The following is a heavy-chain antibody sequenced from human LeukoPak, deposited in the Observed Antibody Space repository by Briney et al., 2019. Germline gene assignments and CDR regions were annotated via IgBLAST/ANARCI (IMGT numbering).Heavy chain of an antibody. CDR2: INPNSGGT. Sequence: ASVKVSCKASGYTFTGYYMHWVRQAPGQGLEWMGWINPNSGGTSYAQKFQGRVTMTRDTSISTAYMELSRLRSDDTAVYYCAREGIVVVPAAMLDYWGQGTLVTVSS. J-gene: IGHJ4*02. D-gene: IGHD2-2*01. CDR1: GYTFTGYY. V-gene: IGHV1-2*02. CDR3: AREGIVVVPAAMLDY.